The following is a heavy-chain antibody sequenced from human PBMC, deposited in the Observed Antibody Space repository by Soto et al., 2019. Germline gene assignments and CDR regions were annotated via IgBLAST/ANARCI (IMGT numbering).Heavy chain of an antibody. CDR3: ASIAAAATKGFDY. CDR1: GFTFSSYA. CDR2: ISGSGGST. J-gene: IGHJ4*02. D-gene: IGHD6-13*01. Sequence: QSGGSLRLSCAASGFTFSSYAMSWVRQAPGKGLEWVSAISGSGGSTYYADSVKGRFTISRDNSKNTLYLQMNSLRAEDTAVYYCASIAAAATKGFDYWGQGTLVTVSS. V-gene: IGHV3-23*01.